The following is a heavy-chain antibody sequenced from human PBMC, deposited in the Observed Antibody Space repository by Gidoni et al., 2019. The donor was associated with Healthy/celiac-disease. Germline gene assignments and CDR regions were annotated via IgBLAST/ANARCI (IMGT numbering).Heavy chain of an antibody. CDR2: IYPGDADT. CDR3: ARAKRLFGAFDI. V-gene: IGHV5-51*01. D-gene: IGHD2-21*01. Sequence: EVQLVQSGAEVKKPGESLTISCKGSGSSFTSYWIGWVRQITGKGMEWMGLIYPGDADTRYSPSFQGQVTISADKSISTAYLQWSSLKASDTAMYYCARAKRLFGAFDIWGQGTMVTVSS. J-gene: IGHJ3*02. CDR1: GSSFTSYW.